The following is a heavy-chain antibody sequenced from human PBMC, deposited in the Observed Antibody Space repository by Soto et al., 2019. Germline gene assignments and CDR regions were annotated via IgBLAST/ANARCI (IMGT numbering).Heavy chain of an antibody. CDR2: IHGEDDN. CDR1: GFSLSTTGVG. CDR3: APSLRDYGLGRERASYFDP. V-gene: IGHV2-5*02. Sequence: QITLKESGPTLVRPTQTLTLTCTFSGFSLSTTGVGVGWSRQPPGKALEWLALIHGEDDNSYSPSLTSRLTITKDTSKNEVILTMTNMAPVDTATYYCAPSLRDYGLGRERASYFDPWGQGTLVTVSS. D-gene: IGHD3-10*01. J-gene: IGHJ5*02.